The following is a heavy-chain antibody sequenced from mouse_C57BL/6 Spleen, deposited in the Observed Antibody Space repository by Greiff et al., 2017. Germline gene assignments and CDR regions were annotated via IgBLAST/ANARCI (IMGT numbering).Heavy chain of an antibody. V-gene: IGHV1-15*01. J-gene: IGHJ2*01. CDR1: GYTFTDYE. D-gene: IGHD1-1*01. Sequence: QVQLQQSGAELVRPGASVTLSCKASGYTFTDYEMHWVKQTPVHGLEWIGAIDPETGGTAYNQKFKGKAILTADKSSSTAYMELRSLTSEDSAVYYCTRPASSSYYFDYWGQGTTLTVSS. CDR3: TRPASSSYYFDY. CDR2: IDPETGGT.